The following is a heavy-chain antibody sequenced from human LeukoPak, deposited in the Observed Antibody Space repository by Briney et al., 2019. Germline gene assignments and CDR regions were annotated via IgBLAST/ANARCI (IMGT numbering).Heavy chain of an antibody. Sequence: SETLSLTCAVYGGSFSGYYWSWIRQPPGKGLEWIGEINHSGSTNYNPSLQSRVTISVDTSKNQFSLRLTSVTAADTAVYFCASYNWNDVRHWFDPWGQGTLVTVSS. CDR2: INHSGST. CDR3: ASYNWNDVRHWFDP. V-gene: IGHV4-34*01. CDR1: GGSFSGYY. J-gene: IGHJ5*02. D-gene: IGHD1-1*01.